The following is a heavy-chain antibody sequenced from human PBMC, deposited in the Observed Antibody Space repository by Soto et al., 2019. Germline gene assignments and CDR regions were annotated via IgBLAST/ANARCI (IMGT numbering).Heavy chain of an antibody. J-gene: IGHJ6*03. CDR2: IYPGDSDT. CDR1: GYSFTSYW. V-gene: IGHV5-51*01. D-gene: IGHD1-26*01. Sequence: GESLKISCKGSGYSFTSYWIGWVRQMPGKGLEWMGIIYPGDSDTRYSPSFQGQVTISDDKSISTAILQWSGLQASYTAMYCCGVGATGYYYYMDVWGKGTTVTVSS. CDR3: GVGATGYYYYMDV.